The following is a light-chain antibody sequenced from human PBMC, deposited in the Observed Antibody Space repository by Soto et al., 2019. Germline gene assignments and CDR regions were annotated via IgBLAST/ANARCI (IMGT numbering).Light chain of an antibody. CDR1: QSIDGN. V-gene: IGKV3-15*01. Sequence: DIALTQSPGTLSFSPVEGATHSYRASQSIDGNLAWYQQRPGQAPRLLINAASTRATGVPARFSGSGSGTDFTLTISSLQSEDFAVYYCQQYNNWPGTFGQGTKWIS. CDR2: AAS. CDR3: QQYNNWPGT. J-gene: IGKJ1*01.